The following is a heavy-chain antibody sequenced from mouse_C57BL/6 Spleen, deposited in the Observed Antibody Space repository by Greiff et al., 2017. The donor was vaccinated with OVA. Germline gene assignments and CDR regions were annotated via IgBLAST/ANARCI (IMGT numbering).Heavy chain of an antibody. J-gene: IGHJ2*01. D-gene: IGHD1-1*01. CDR1: GYTFTEYT. CDR2: FYPGSGSI. V-gene: IGHV1-62-2*01. Sequence: QVQLQQSGAELVKPGASVKLSCKASGYTFTEYTIHWVKQRSGQGLEWIGWFYPGSGSIKYTEKFKDKATLTADKSSSTVYMELSRLTSEDSAVYFCARHEDGTSSYGSSYGYYFDYWGQGTTLTVSS. CDR3: ARHEDGTSSYGSSYGYYFDY.